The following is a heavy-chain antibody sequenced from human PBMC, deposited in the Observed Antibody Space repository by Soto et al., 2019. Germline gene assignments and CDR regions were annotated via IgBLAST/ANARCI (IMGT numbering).Heavy chain of an antibody. Sequence: GPVKVSCKASGYTFTSYYMHWVRRAPGQGLEWMGIINPSGGSTSYAQKFQGRVTMTADTSTSTVYMELSSLRSDDTAVYYCARDTYSSSSTWFDPWGQGTLVTVSS. D-gene: IGHD6-6*01. J-gene: IGHJ5*02. CDR1: GYTFTSYY. CDR3: ARDTYSSSSTWFDP. CDR2: INPSGGST. V-gene: IGHV1-46*01.